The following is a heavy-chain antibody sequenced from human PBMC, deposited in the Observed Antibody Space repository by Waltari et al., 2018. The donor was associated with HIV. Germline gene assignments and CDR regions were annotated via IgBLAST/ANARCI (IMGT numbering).Heavy chain of an antibody. CDR1: GFALISDD. CDR2: IMSGTGNT. J-gene: IGHJ4*02. D-gene: IGHD3-22*01. Sequence: EVQLLVAGGGLVQPGGSLGLTCEASGFALISDDMPWVRKATGKGLDCGSTIMSGTGNTYYADSVRGRFTISREISKNTLYLQMNSLRAEDTAVYYCAKGDSSGYYYGPNFDYWGQGTLVTVSS. CDR3: AKGDSSGYYYGPNFDY. V-gene: IGHV3-23*01.